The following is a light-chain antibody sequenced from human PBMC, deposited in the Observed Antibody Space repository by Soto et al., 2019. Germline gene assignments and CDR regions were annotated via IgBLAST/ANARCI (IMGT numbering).Light chain of an antibody. CDR3: QQYGSSGT. V-gene: IGKV3-20*01. J-gene: IGKJ1*01. CDR2: DAS. CDR1: QSFSSTY. Sequence: EIVLTQSPGTLSLSPGERATLSCRASQSFSSTYLAWYQQKPGQAPRLLIYDASNRATGIPARFSGSGSGTDFTLTISRLEPEDFAVYYCQQYGSSGTFGQGTKVDIK.